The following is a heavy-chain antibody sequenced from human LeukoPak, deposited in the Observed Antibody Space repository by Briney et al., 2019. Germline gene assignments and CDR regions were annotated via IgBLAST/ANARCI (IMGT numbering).Heavy chain of an antibody. CDR1: GYSCTTYG. D-gene: IGHD3-9*01. Sequence: GASVKVSCKASGYSCTTYGISWVRQAPGQGLEWMGWISGYNGNTNYEQKFQGRVTMTTDTSTSTAYMELRSLRSDDTAVYYCARGGAELTMFSDYWGQGTLVTVSS. J-gene: IGHJ4*02. V-gene: IGHV1-18*01. CDR3: ARGGAELTMFSDY. CDR2: ISGYNGNT.